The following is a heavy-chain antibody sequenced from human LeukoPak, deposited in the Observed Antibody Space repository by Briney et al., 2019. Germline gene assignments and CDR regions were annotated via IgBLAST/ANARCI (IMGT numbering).Heavy chain of an antibody. Sequence: SETLSLTCTVSGGSISSYYWGWIRQPPGKGLEWIGYIYYSGSTNYNPSLKSRVTISVDTSKNQFSLKLSSVTAADTAVYYCARALIVVVPAASNWFDPWGQGTLVTVSS. D-gene: IGHD2-2*01. V-gene: IGHV4-59*01. CDR2: IYYSGST. CDR3: ARALIVVVPAASNWFDP. J-gene: IGHJ5*02. CDR1: GGSISSYY.